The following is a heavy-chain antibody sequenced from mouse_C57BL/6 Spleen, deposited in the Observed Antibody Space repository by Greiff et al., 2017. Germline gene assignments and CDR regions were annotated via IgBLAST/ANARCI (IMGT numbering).Heavy chain of an antibody. CDR2: INPYNGGT. V-gene: IGHV1-19*01. CDR3: ARSYGSSFYAMDY. Sequence: EVKLVESGPVLVKPGASVKMSCKASGYTFTDYYMNWVKQSHGKSLEWIGVINPYNGGTSYNQKFKGKATLTVDKSSSTAYMELNSLTSEDSAVYYCARSYGSSFYAMDYWGQGTSVTVSS. J-gene: IGHJ4*01. D-gene: IGHD1-1*01. CDR1: GYTFTDYY.